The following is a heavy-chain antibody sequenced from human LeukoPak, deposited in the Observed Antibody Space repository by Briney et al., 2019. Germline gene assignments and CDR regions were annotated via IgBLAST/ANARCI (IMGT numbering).Heavy chain of an antibody. D-gene: IGHD1-26*01. CDR2: ISNGSSYT. V-gene: IGHV3-11*03. J-gene: IGHJ5*02. CDR1: VLRYIEYY. CDR3: ARSGGTYGWFVP. Sequence: GGPLRLPCAPSVLRYIEYYEIWIPEAPGKAPVGVSCISNGSSYTNHTDSVKGRFTISRDNAIRSLYLQMNSLTAEYTAVYYCARSGGTYGWFVPWGQGTMVTVSS.